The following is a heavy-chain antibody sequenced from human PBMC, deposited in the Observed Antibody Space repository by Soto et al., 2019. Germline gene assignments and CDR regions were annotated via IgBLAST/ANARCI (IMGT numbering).Heavy chain of an antibody. V-gene: IGHV1-3*01. Sequence: ASVKVSCKASGYTFTSYAMHWVRQAPGQRLEWMGWINAGNGNTKYSQKFQGRVTITRDTSASTAYMELSSLRSEDTAVYYCARESRVVVTYYYGMDVWGQGTTVTVSS. J-gene: IGHJ6*02. CDR3: ARESRVVVTYYYGMDV. CDR1: GYTFTSYA. D-gene: IGHD2-21*02. CDR2: INAGNGNT.